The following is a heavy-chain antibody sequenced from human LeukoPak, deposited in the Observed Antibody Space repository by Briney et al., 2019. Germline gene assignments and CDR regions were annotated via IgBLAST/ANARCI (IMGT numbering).Heavy chain of an antibody. CDR2: ISSSSRTI. Sequence: HSGGSLRLSCAASGFTFSVYWMSWVRQAPGKGLEWVSYISSSSRTIYYADSAKGRFTISRDNAKNSLYLQMNSLRAEDTAVYYCARDGYDFWSGYHLLIDYWGQGTLVTVSS. V-gene: IGHV3-48*01. D-gene: IGHD3-3*01. CDR1: GFTFSVYW. CDR3: ARDGYDFWSGYHLLIDY. J-gene: IGHJ4*02.